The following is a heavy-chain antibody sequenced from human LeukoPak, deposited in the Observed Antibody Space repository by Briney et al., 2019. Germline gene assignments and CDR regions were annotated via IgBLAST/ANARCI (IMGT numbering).Heavy chain of an antibody. D-gene: IGHD4-17*01. CDR2: IIPIFGTA. Sequence: SVKVSCKASGGTFSSYAISWVRQAPGQGLEWMGGIIPIFGTANYAQKFQGRVTITADESTSTAYMEPSSLRSEDTAVYYCAREVDIYGDSVFSWFDPWGQGTLVTVSS. CDR1: GGTFSSYA. J-gene: IGHJ5*02. V-gene: IGHV1-69*13. CDR3: AREVDIYGDSVFSWFDP.